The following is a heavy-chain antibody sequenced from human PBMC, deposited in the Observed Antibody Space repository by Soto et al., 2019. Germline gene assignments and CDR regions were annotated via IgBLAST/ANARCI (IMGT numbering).Heavy chain of an antibody. CDR3: ARAATYYHTSGSYPYDY. CDR1: GGSFSDYY. V-gene: IGHV4-34*01. J-gene: IGHJ4*02. Sequence: KQSQTLSLTCAVYGGSFSDYYWSWIRQPPGKGLEWIGEIDHSGSTNFNPSLKSRVTISVDTSNRQFSLNLYSVTAADTAVYYCARAATYYHTSGSYPYDYWGQGPLVTVSS. CDR2: IDHSGST. D-gene: IGHD3-10*01.